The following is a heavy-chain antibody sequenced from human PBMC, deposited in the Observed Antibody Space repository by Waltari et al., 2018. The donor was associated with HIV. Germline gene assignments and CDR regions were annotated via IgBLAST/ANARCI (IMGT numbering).Heavy chain of an antibody. CDR2: SHHGGDS. Sequence: QLLLQESGPGLVKPSEPLSLICAVSGYSIRSGFYWCWIRRPPGKGLEGVGSSHHGGDSYYNPSLQSRVTISVDTSKNQVSLKLRSVTAADTAAYYCARARGHSYGSDEGFDYWGQGTLVTVSS. V-gene: IGHV4-38-2*01. CDR1: GYSIRSGFY. CDR3: ARARGHSYGSDEGFDY. J-gene: IGHJ4*02. D-gene: IGHD5-12*01.